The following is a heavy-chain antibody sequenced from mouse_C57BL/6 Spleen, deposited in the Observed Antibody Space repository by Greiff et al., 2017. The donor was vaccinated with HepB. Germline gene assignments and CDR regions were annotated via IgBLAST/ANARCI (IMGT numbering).Heavy chain of an antibody. J-gene: IGHJ1*03. D-gene: IGHD2-1*01. Sequence: VKLQQSGPELVKPGASVKISCKASGYAFSSSWMNWVKQRPGKGLEWIGRIYPGDGDTNYNGKFKGKATLTADKSSSTAYMQLSSLTSEDSAVYFCARPSTVVTPYWYFDVWGTGTTVTVSS. CDR2: IYPGDGDT. V-gene: IGHV1-82*01. CDR1: GYAFSSSW. CDR3: ARPSTVVTPYWYFDV.